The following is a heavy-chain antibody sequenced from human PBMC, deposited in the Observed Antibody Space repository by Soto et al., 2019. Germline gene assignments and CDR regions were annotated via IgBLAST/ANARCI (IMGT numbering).Heavy chain of an antibody. CDR2: INPNSGGT. CDR1: GYTFTGYY. J-gene: IGHJ4*02. D-gene: IGHD2-21*02. CDR3: ARAHCGGDCYSGVDY. V-gene: IGHV1-2*04. Sequence: QVQLVQSGAEVKKPGASVKVSCKASGYTFTGYYMHWVRQAPGQGLEWMGWINPNSGGTNYAQKFQGWVTMTRDTSISTDYMELSGLRSDDTAVYYCARAHCGGDCYSGVDYWGQGTLVTVSS.